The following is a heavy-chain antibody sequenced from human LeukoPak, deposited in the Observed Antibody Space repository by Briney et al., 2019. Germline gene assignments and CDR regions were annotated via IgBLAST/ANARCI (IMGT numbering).Heavy chain of an antibody. D-gene: IGHD6-19*01. Sequence: SETLSLTCAVYGGSFSGYYWSWIRQPPGKGLEWIGEINHSGSTNYNPSLKSRVTISVDTSKNQFSLKLSSVTAADTAVYYCATNAAVATSRSWFDPWGQGTLVTVSS. CDR1: GGSFSGYY. J-gene: IGHJ5*02. CDR2: INHSGST. CDR3: ATNAAVATSRSWFDP. V-gene: IGHV4-34*01.